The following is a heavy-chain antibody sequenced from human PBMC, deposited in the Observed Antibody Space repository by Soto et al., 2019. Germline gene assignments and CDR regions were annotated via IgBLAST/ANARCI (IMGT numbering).Heavy chain of an antibody. V-gene: IGHV4-34*01. CDR3: ARGRVFHKNYYYFMDV. Sequence: SETLSLTCAVYGGSFSGYYWSWIRQPPGKGLEWIGEINHSGSTNYNPSLKSRVTISVDTSKNQFSLKLSSVTAADTAVYYCARGRVFHKNYYYFMDVWGKRTTVTGSS. CDR2: INHSGST. J-gene: IGHJ6*03. CDR1: GGSFSGYY.